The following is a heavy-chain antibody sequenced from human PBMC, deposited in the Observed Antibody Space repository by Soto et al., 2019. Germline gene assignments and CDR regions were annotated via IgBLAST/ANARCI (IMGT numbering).Heavy chain of an antibody. CDR2: ISGSGGRT. CDR3: AKGYCSGGSCNVRYGMDV. J-gene: IGHJ6*02. V-gene: IGHV3-23*01. CDR1: GFTFSSYA. D-gene: IGHD2-15*01. Sequence: GGSLRLSCAASGFTFSSYAMSWVRQAPGKGLEWVSAISGSGGRTHYADSVKGRFTISRDNSKNTLYLQMNSLRAEDTAVYYCAKGYCSGGSCNVRYGMDVWGQGTTVTVSS.